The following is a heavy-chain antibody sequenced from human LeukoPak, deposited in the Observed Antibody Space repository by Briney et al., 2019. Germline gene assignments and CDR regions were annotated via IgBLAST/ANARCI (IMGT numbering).Heavy chain of an antibody. CDR1: GFTFSSYW. CDR2: IKQDGSEK. D-gene: IGHD6-19*01. J-gene: IGHJ4*02. Sequence: GGSLRLSCAASGFTFSSYWMSWVRQAPGKGLEWVANIKQDGSEKYYVDSVKGRFTISRDNAKNSLYLQMNSLRAEDTAVYYCARTAGYSSGAGYYFDYWGQGTLVTVSS. CDR3: ARTAGYSSGAGYYFDY. V-gene: IGHV3-7*01.